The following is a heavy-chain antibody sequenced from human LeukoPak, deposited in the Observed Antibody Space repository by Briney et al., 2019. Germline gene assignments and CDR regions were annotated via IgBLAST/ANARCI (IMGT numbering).Heavy chain of an antibody. J-gene: IGHJ4*02. CDR2: MNPNSGNT. CDR1: GYTFTSYD. D-gene: IGHD3-16*02. Sequence: ASVKVSCKASGYTFTSYDINWVRQATGQGLEWTGWMNPNSGNTGYAQKFQGRVTMTRNTSISTAYMELSSLRSEDTAVYYCARTLKGREILGSRLGELSLGYYWGQGTLVTVSS. V-gene: IGHV1-8*01. CDR3: ARTLKGREILGSRLGELSLGYY.